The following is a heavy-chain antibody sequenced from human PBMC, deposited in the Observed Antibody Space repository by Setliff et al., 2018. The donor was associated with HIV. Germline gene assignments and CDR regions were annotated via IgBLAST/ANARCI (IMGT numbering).Heavy chain of an antibody. CDR1: GYSFTSYW. D-gene: IGHD6-13*01. J-gene: IGHJ3*02. Sequence: GESLKISCKGSGYSFTSYWIGWVRQMPGKGLEWMGIIYPDDSDTNYSPSFQGQVTISADKSISPAYLQWSSLKASDTAMYYCARFRYSSCWSPPPDAFDIWGQGTMVTVSS. V-gene: IGHV5-51*01. CDR2: IYPDDSDT. CDR3: ARFRYSSCWSPPPDAFDI.